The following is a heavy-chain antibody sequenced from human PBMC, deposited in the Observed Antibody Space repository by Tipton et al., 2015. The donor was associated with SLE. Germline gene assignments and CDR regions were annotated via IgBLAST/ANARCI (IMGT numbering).Heavy chain of an antibody. Sequence: TLSLTCTVSGGSISSHYWSWIRQPPGKGLEWIGFIYYSGSTNYNPSLKSRVTISVDTSKNQFSLKLSSVTAADTAVYYCARLTIFGVVIIGNYYYYMDVWGKGTTVTVS. J-gene: IGHJ6*03. CDR1: GGSISSHY. CDR2: IYYSGST. CDR3: ARLTIFGVVIIGNYYYYMDV. V-gene: IGHV4-59*11. D-gene: IGHD3-3*01.